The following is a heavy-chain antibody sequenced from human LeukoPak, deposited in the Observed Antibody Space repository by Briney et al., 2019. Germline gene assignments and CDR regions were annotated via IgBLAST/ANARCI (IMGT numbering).Heavy chain of an antibody. CDR2: ISYDGSNK. Sequence: GGSLRLSCAASGFTFSSYAMHWVRQAPGKGLEWVAVISYDGSNKYYADSVKGRFTISRDNSKNTLYLQMNSLRAENTAVYYCAKETGDQELAFDYWGQGTLVTVSS. CDR3: AKETGDQELAFDY. CDR1: GFTFSSYA. V-gene: IGHV3-30-3*01. J-gene: IGHJ4*02. D-gene: IGHD7-27*01.